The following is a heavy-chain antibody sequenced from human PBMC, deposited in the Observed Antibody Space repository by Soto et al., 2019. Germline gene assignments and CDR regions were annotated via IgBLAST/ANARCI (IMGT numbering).Heavy chain of an antibody. Sequence: SETLSLTCAVYGGSFSGYYWSWIRQPPGKGLEWIGEINHSGSTNYNPSLKSRVTISVDTSKNQFSLKLSSVTAADTAVYYCARDSRYLYDAFDIWGQGTMVTVSS. J-gene: IGHJ3*02. D-gene: IGHD2-2*02. CDR1: GGSFSGYY. CDR2: INHSGST. V-gene: IGHV4-34*01. CDR3: ARDSRYLYDAFDI.